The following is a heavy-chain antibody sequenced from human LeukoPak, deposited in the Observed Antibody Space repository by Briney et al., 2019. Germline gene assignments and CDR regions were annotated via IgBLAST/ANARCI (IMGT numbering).Heavy chain of an antibody. CDR1: GFTFSRYW. V-gene: IGHV3-74*01. D-gene: IGHD2-15*01. CDR3: AREYSTGFDP. Sequence: PGGSLRLSCAASGFTFSRYWMHWVCQGPGKGLVWVSRINSDGSSTSYADSVKGRFTISRDNAKNTLYLQMNSLRAEDTAVYYCAREYSTGFDPWGQGTLVTVSS. J-gene: IGHJ5*02. CDR2: INSDGSST.